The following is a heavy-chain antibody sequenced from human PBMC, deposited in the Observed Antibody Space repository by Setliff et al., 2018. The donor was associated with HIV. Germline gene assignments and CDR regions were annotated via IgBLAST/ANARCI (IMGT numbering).Heavy chain of an antibody. CDR3: AREATMINAFDI. Sequence: PSETLSLTCTVSGGSISSGGYYWSWIRQHPGKGLEWIGYIYYSGSTYYNPSLKSRVTISVDTSKDQFSLKLSSVTAADTAVYYCAREATMINAFDIWGQGTMVTVSS. CDR2: IYYSGST. CDR1: GGSISSGGYY. D-gene: IGHD3-22*01. J-gene: IGHJ3*02. V-gene: IGHV4-31*03.